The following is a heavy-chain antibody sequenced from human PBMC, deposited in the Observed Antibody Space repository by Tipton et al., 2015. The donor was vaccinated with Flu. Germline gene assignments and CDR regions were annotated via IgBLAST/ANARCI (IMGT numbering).Heavy chain of an antibody. V-gene: IGHV1-69*09. J-gene: IGHJ4*02. CDR2: IIPILDIP. Sequence: QLVQSGSEVKKPGSSVKVSCQASGDTFYNFVVSWVRQAPGQGLEWVGGIIPILDIPSYAQKFQGRLTVSADKSTASTYMELSSLTSEDTAIYYCVREGSQYNWGQGTLVTVAA. D-gene: IGHD2/OR15-2a*01. CDR3: VREGSQYN. CDR1: GDTFYNFV.